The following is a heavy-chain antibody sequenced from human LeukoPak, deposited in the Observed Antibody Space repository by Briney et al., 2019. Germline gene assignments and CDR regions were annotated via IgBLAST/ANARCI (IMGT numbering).Heavy chain of an antibody. CDR2: ISAYNGNT. J-gene: IGHJ5*02. Sequence: GASVKVSCKASGYTFTSYGISWVRQAPGQGLEWMGWISAYNGNTNYAQKLQGRVTMTRDMATSTDYMEVSSLRSEDTAVYYCARDNSLGDSAWWFDPWGQGTLVTVSS. CDR1: GYTFTSYG. V-gene: IGHV1-18*01. CDR3: ARDNSLGDSAWWFDP. D-gene: IGHD5-12*01.